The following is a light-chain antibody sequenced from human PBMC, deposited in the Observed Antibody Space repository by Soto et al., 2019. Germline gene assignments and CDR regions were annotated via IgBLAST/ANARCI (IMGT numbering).Light chain of an antibody. J-gene: IGLJ3*02. CDR3: TSYAGSNIWV. Sequence: QCALTQPPSASGSPGQSVTISCTGTSSDVGAYNYVSWYQQYPGKAPKLMIYEVTKRPSGVPDRFSGSKSGKTASLTVSGLQPEDEADYYCTSYAGSNIWVFGGGTKVTFL. CDR2: EVT. V-gene: IGLV2-8*01. CDR1: SSDVGAYNY.